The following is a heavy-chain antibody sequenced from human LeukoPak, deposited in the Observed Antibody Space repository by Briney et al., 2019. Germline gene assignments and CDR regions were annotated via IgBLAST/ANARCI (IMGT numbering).Heavy chain of an antibody. CDR2: ISYDGSNK. Sequence: PGGSLRLSCAASGFTFSSFGMHWVRQAPGKGLEWVAVISYDGSNKYYADSVKGRFTISRDNSKNTLYLQMNSLRAEDTAVYYCARDKTVTKKNAIDYWGQGTLVTVSS. D-gene: IGHD4-11*01. V-gene: IGHV3-30*03. CDR1: GFTFSSFG. CDR3: ARDKTVTKKNAIDY. J-gene: IGHJ4*02.